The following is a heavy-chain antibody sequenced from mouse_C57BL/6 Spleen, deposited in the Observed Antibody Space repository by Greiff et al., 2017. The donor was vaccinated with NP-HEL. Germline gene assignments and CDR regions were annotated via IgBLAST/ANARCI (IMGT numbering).Heavy chain of an antibody. J-gene: IGHJ4*01. CDR3: ARGGYYGYSYPYAMDY. D-gene: IGHD1-1*01. Sequence: QVQLQQPGAELVKPGASVKMSCKASGYTFTSYWITWVKQRPGQGLEWIGDIYPGSGSTNYNEKVKSKATLTVDKSSSTAYMQLSILTSDDSAVYYCARGGYYGYSYPYAMDYWGQGTSVTVSS. CDR2: IYPGSGST. CDR1: GYTFTSYW. V-gene: IGHV1-55*01.